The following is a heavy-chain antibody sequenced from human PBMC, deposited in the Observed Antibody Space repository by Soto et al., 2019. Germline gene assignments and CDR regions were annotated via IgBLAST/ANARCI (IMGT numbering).Heavy chain of an antibody. D-gene: IGHD6-6*01. Sequence: PSETLSLTCSVSGGSMRSEGYYWSWIRQHPGKGLEWIGYIYYSGLTDYNPSLKSRLTISVDKSKNEFYLKMRSVTAEDTAVYYCAKGNSSSSLGYWGQGTLVTVSS. CDR3: AKGNSSSSLGY. V-gene: IGHV4-31*03. CDR1: GGSMRSEGYY. CDR2: IYYSGLT. J-gene: IGHJ4*02.